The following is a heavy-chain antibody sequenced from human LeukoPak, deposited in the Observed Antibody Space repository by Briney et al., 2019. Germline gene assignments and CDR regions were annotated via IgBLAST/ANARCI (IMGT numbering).Heavy chain of an antibody. CDR1: GFTFSSYW. D-gene: IGHD3-10*01. J-gene: IGHJ5*02. CDR3: ARELVTMVRGAKNWFDP. Sequence: PGGSLRLSCAASGFTFSSYWMSWVRQAPGKGLEWGANIKQDGSEKYYVDSVKGRFTISRDNAKNSLYLQMNSLRAEDTAVYYCARELVTMVRGAKNWFDPWGQGTLVTVSS. V-gene: IGHV3-7*01. CDR2: IKQDGSEK.